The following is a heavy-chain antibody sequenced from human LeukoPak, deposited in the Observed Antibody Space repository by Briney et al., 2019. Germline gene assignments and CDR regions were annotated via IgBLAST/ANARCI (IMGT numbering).Heavy chain of an antibody. J-gene: IGHJ4*02. Sequence: GGSLRLSCAASGFTFSSYAMSWVRQAPGKGLEWVSAISGSGNSTYFADSVRGRFTISRDNSKYTVSLEMNSLRTEDTAVYYCARDPYRGAPDYLDYWGQGTLVTVSS. V-gene: IGHV3-23*01. CDR2: ISGSGNST. CDR1: GFTFSSYA. D-gene: IGHD1-14*01. CDR3: ARDPYRGAPDYLDY.